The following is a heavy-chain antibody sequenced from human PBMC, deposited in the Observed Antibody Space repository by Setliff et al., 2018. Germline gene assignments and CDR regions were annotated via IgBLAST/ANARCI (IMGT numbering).Heavy chain of an antibody. J-gene: IGHJ4*02. D-gene: IGHD2-8*02. V-gene: IGHV4-59*03. CDR3: TVYNTGSSKDHY. Sequence: SETLSLTCTVAGGSISSHYWSWSRQRPGKGLEWIGSIYYSGSTNYNPSLKSRVTISVDTSKNQFSLQLSSVTAADPALYYCTVYNTGSSKDHYWGQGTPVTVSS. CDR1: GGSISSHY. CDR2: IYYSGST.